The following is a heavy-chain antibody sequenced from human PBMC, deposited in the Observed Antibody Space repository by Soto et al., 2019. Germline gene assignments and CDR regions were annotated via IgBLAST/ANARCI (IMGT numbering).Heavy chain of an antibody. CDR1: GFSLSTTGDV. D-gene: IGHD6-6*01. CDR3: AQVDDVAALFAY. CDR2: IYWNDDK. J-gene: IGHJ4*02. V-gene: IGHV2-5*01. Sequence: QITLKESGPTLVKPTQTLTLTFTFSGFSLSTTGDVVGWIRQPPGNALEWLAVIYWNDDKSYSPSLKSRLTIRNDTSKKQVVLTMMNMAPVDTGTYYCAQVDDVAALFAYLGQGTLVTVSS.